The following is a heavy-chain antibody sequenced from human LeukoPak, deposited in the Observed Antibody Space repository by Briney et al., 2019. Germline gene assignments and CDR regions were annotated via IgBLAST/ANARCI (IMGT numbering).Heavy chain of an antibody. Sequence: ASVKVSCKASGYTFTGYYMHWVRQAPGQGLEWMGWINPNSGGTNYAQKFQGRVTMTRDTSISTAYMELSRLISDDTAVYYCATVAAGSSYDFFDFWGQGTLVTVSS. CDR2: INPNSGGT. CDR3: ATVAAGSSYDFFDF. D-gene: IGHD1-26*01. V-gene: IGHV1-2*02. CDR1: GYTFTGYY. J-gene: IGHJ4*02.